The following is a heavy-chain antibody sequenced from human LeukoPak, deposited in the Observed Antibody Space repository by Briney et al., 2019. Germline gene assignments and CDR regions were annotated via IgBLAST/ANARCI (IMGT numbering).Heavy chain of an antibody. CDR1: GFTFSSYG. CDR2: IWYDGSNK. Sequence: PGGSLRLSCAASGFTFSSYGMHWVRQAPGKGLEWVAVIWYDGSNKYYADSVKGRFTISRDNSKNTLYLQMNSLRAEDTAVYYCARTKSDRYYYDSSGYLDYWGQGTLVTVSS. J-gene: IGHJ4*02. V-gene: IGHV3-33*01. CDR3: ARTKSDRYYYDSSGYLDY. D-gene: IGHD3-22*01.